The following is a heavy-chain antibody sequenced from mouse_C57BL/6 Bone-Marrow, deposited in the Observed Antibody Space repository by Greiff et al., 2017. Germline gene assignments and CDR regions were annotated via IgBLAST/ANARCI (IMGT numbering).Heavy chain of an antibody. Sequence: QLVESGGDLVKPGGSLKLSCAASGFTFSSYGMSWVRQTPDKRLEWVATISSGGSYTYYPDSVKGRFTISRDNAKNTLYLQMSSLKSEDTAMYYCARQRGLPFAYWGQGTLVTVSA. J-gene: IGHJ3*01. CDR2: ISSGGSYT. V-gene: IGHV5-6*01. CDR1: GFTFSSYG. CDR3: ARQRGLPFAY. D-gene: IGHD3-1*01.